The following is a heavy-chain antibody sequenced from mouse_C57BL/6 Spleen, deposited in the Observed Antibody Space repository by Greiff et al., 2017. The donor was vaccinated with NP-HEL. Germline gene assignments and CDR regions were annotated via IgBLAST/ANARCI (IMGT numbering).Heavy chain of an antibody. CDR1: GYTFTDYE. V-gene: IGHV1-15*01. CDR3: TRFYYDYDGEY. Sequence: VQLQQSGAELVRPGASVTLSCKASGYTFTDYEMHWVKQTPVHGLEWIGAIDPETGGTAYNQKFKGKAILTADKSSSTAYMELRSLTSEDSAVYYCTRFYYDYDGEYWGQGTTLTVSS. D-gene: IGHD2-4*01. CDR2: IDPETGGT. J-gene: IGHJ2*01.